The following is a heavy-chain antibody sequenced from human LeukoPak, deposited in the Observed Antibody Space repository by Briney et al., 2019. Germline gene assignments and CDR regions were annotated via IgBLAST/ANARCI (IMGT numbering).Heavy chain of an antibody. Sequence: SETLSLTCTVSGGSINVYYWTWVRQPAGKGLESIGRIYTSGSTNFNPSLKSRVTMSVDPPKNQFSLRLNSVTAADTAVYYCARIYSQNWSEYYLDYWGQGVLVTVSS. V-gene: IGHV4-4*07. CDR2: IYTSGST. D-gene: IGHD1-1*01. CDR1: GGSINVYY. CDR3: ARIYSQNWSEYYLDY. J-gene: IGHJ4*02.